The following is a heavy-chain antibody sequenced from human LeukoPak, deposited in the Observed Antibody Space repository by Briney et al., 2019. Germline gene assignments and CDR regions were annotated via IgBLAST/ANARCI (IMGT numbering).Heavy chain of an antibody. Sequence: ASETLSLTCAVSGGSISSGGYSWSWIRQPPGKGLEWIGYIYHSGSTYYNPSLKSRVTISVDTSKNQFSLKLSSVTAADTAVYYCARASIKRYCSGGSCYFTDYYGMDVWGQGTTVTVSS. CDR3: ARASIKRYCSGGSCYFTDYYGMDV. J-gene: IGHJ6*02. CDR2: IYHSGST. D-gene: IGHD2-15*01. V-gene: IGHV4-30-2*01. CDR1: GGSISSGGYS.